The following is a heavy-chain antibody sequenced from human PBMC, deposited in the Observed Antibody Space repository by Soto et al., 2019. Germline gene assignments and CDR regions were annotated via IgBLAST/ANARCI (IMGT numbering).Heavy chain of an antibody. Sequence: QVQLQESGPGLVKPSQTLSLICTVSGGSISSGGYYWSWIRQHPGKGLEWIGYIYYSGSTYYNPSLKSRVTISVDTSKNQFSLKLSFVTAADTAVYYCARAAHYSSPFRWFDPWGQGTLVTVSS. CDR2: IYYSGST. CDR3: ARAAHYSSPFRWFDP. CDR1: GGSISSGGYY. V-gene: IGHV4-31*03. J-gene: IGHJ5*02. D-gene: IGHD6-13*01.